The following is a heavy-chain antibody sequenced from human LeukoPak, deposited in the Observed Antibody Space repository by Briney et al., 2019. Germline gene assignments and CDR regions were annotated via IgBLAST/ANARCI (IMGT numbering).Heavy chain of an antibody. V-gene: IGHV3-21*01. Sequence: GGSLRLSCAASGFTFSSYSMNWVCQAPGKGLEWVSSISSSSSYIYYADSVKGRFTISRDNAKNSLYLQMNSLRAEDTAVYYCARDPTTVTTHWFDPWGQGTLVTVSS. CDR2: ISSSSSYI. CDR3: ARDPTTVTTHWFDP. D-gene: IGHD4-17*01. J-gene: IGHJ5*02. CDR1: GFTFSSYS.